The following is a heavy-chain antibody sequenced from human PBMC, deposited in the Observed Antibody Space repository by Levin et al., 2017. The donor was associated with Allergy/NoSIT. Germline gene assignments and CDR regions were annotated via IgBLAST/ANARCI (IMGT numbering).Heavy chain of an antibody. CDR2: ISWNGDTV. Sequence: QPGGSLRLSCATSGFKFDDYAMHWVRLVPGKALEWVSGISWNGDTVGYADSVKGRFTISRDNAKNSLYLQVNSLRAEDTAFYYCGKGLSGFSASAPTGGAADVWGQGTLVTVSS. J-gene: IGHJ3*01. CDR1: GFKFDDYA. D-gene: IGHD5-12*01. CDR3: GKGLSGFSASAPTGGAADV. V-gene: IGHV3-9*01.